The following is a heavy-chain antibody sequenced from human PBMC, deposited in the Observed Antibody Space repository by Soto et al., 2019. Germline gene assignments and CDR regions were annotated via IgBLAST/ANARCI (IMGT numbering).Heavy chain of an antibody. CDR1: GFSLSTSALG. D-gene: IGHD6-13*01. J-gene: IGHJ2*01. CDR3: AHRIPAAGTGWYFDL. CDR2: IYWDDDK. V-gene: IGHV2-5*02. Sequence: QITLKESGPTLVKPTQTLTLTCTFSGFSLSTSALGVGWIRQPPGKALEWLALIYWDDDKRYSPSLKSRLTITKDTSKHQVVLTMTNMDTVDTATYYCAHRIPAAGTGWYFDLWGRGTLVTVSS.